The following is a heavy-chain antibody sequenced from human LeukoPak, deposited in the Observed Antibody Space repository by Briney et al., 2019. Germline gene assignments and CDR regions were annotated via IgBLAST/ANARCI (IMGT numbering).Heavy chain of an antibody. J-gene: IGHJ6*03. V-gene: IGHV3-11*01. CDR2: ISSSGSTI. CDR1: GFTFSDYY. D-gene: IGHD1-14*01. Sequence: PGGSLRLSCAASGFTFSDYYMSWIRQAPGKGLEWVSYISSSGSTIYYADSVKGRFTISRDNAKNSLYLQMNSLRAEDTAVYYCARVPEATDYYYYYYYMDVWGKGTTVTVS. CDR3: ARVPEATDYYYYYYYMDV.